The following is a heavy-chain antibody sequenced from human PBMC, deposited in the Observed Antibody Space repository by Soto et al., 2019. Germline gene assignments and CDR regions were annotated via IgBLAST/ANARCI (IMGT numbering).Heavy chain of an antibody. Sequence: PGGSLRLSCAASGFTFSSYAMSWVRQAPGKGLEWVSAISGSGGSTYYADSVKGRFTISRDNSKNTLYLQMNSLRAEDTAVYYCAKGDSGSYHPYNWFDPWGQGTLVTVSS. CDR3: AKGDSGSYHPYNWFDP. D-gene: IGHD1-26*01. CDR2: ISGSGGST. J-gene: IGHJ5*02. CDR1: GFTFSSYA. V-gene: IGHV3-23*01.